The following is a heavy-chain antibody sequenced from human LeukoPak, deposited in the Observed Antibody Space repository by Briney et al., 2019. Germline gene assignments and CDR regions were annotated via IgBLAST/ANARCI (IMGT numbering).Heavy chain of an antibody. D-gene: IGHD3-22*01. CDR3: AAESENYYDSSGYYHNSANWYFDL. CDR2: IYYSGST. Sequence: LETLSLTCTVSGGSISSYYWSWIRQPPGKGLEWIGYIYYSGSTNYNPSLKSRVTISVDTSKNQFSLKLSSVTAADTAVYYCAAESENYYDSSGYYHNSANWYFDLWGRGTLVTVSS. CDR1: GGSISSYY. J-gene: IGHJ2*01. V-gene: IGHV4-59*01.